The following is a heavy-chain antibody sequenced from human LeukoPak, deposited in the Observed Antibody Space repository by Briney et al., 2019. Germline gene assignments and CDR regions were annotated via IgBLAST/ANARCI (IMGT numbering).Heavy chain of an antibody. CDR2: IRSKIQGGIT. CDR1: GFTFGDHA. CDR3: TRDSTGLDAFDI. V-gene: IGHV3-49*04. J-gene: IGHJ3*02. D-gene: IGHD6-19*01. Sequence: GGSPRLSCATSGFTFGDHAMSWVRQAPGKGLEWISFIRSKIQGGITEYAASVKGRFTISRDDSKSIAYLQINSLRIEDTAVYYCTRDSTGLDAFDIWGQGIMVTVSS.